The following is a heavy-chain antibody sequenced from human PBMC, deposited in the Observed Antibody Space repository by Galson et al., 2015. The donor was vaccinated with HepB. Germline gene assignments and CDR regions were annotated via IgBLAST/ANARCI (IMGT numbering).Heavy chain of an antibody. CDR3: ARGEKYYYDSSGYYNDY. D-gene: IGHD3-22*01. CDR1: GYAFTSYG. CDR2: INAYNGNT. V-gene: IGHV1-18*04. Sequence: SVKASCKAPGYAFTSYGISWVRQAPGQGLEWMGWINAYNGNTNYAQNLQGRVTMTTDTSTSTAYMELKSLRSDDTAVYYCARGEKYYYDSSGYYNDYWGQGTLVTVSS. J-gene: IGHJ4*02.